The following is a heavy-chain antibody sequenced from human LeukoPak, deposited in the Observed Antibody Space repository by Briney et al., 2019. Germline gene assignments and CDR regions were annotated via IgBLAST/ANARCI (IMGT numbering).Heavy chain of an antibody. Sequence: GGSLRLSCATSGFTFSGYGMHWVRQAPGKGLEWVAFIRYDGSNKYYADSVKGRFTISRDNSKNTLYLQMNSLRAEDTAVYYCAKDERYSSSLHFQHWGQGTLVTVSS. CDR2: IRYDGSNK. J-gene: IGHJ1*01. V-gene: IGHV3-30*02. D-gene: IGHD6-13*01. CDR1: GFTFSGYG. CDR3: AKDERYSSSLHFQH.